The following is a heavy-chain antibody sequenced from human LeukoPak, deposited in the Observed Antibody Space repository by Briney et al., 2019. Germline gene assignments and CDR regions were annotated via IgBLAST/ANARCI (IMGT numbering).Heavy chain of an antibody. CDR3: AREGSTYYDILTGYFHFDY. V-gene: IGHV3-30*04. Sequence: GRSLRLSCAASGFTFSSYALHWVRQAPGKGLEWVAVISYDGRNKYYADSVKGRFTISRDNSKNTLYLQMNSLRAEDMAVYYCAREGSTYYDILTGYFHFDYWGQGALVTVSS. CDR1: GFTFSSYA. CDR2: ISYDGRNK. J-gene: IGHJ4*02. D-gene: IGHD3-9*01.